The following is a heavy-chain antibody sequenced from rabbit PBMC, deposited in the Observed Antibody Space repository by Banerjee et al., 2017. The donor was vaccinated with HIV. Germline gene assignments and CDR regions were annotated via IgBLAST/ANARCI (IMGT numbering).Heavy chain of an antibody. V-gene: IGHV1S40*01. D-gene: IGHD4-1*01. CDR3: ARDLAGVIGWNFNL. Sequence: WVRQAPGKGLELIACIYAGYSGSTWYATWAKGRFTISKTSSTTVTLQMTSLTAADTATYFCARDLAGVIGWNFNLWGPGTLVTVS. CDR2: IYAGYSGST. J-gene: IGHJ4*01.